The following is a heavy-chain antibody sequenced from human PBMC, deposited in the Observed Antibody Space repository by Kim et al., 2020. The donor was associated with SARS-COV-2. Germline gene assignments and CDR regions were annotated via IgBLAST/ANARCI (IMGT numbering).Heavy chain of an antibody. Sequence: YNPSLKSRVPISVDTSKNQFSLKLSSVTAADTAVYYCARRYYGSGSYWGYWGQGTLVTVSS. J-gene: IGHJ4*02. CDR3: ARRYYGSGSYWGY. D-gene: IGHD3-10*01. V-gene: IGHV4-39*01.